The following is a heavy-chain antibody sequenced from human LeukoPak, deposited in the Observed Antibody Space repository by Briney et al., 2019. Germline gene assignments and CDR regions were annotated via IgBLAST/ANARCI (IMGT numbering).Heavy chain of an antibody. V-gene: IGHV3-11*04. D-gene: IGHD3-10*01. Sequence: GGSLRLSCAVSGCTFSGYRMSWVRQAPGKGLEWVSYISSNGSTIYYADSVKGRFAISRDNAKNSTSLQMNSLRAEDTAVYYCARAGTNDYWGQGTLVTVST. CDR2: ISSNGSTI. CDR1: GCTFSGYR. CDR3: ARAGTNDY. J-gene: IGHJ4*02.